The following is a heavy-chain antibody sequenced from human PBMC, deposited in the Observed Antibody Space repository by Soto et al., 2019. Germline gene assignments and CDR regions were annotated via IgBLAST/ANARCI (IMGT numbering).Heavy chain of an antibody. D-gene: IGHD5-12*01. CDR2: ISGSGDTT. CDR1: GFTFSSYA. Sequence: GGSLRLSCAASGFTFSSYAMNWVRQAPGKGLEWVSAISGSGDTTYYAGSVKGRFTISRDNSKNTLYLQMNILRAEDTALYYCTKDRISRYGAYDFGDSWGQGTLVTVSS. J-gene: IGHJ4*02. CDR3: TKDRISRYGAYDFGDS. V-gene: IGHV3-23*01.